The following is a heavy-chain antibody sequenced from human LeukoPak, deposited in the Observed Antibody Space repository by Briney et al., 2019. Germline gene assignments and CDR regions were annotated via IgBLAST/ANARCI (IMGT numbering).Heavy chain of an antibody. V-gene: IGHV3-30*04. CDR3: AIGGGYGERKFDY. CDR1: VFTFSSYA. J-gene: IGHJ4*02. CDR2: ISYDVSNK. Sequence: VRSLRLSCAPSVFTFSSYAMRCVRQAPGKRLWWVAVISYDVSNKYSADSVKGRFTISRDNSKNTLYLQMNSLRAEDTVGYYGAIGGGYGERKFDYWGQGTLVTVPS. D-gene: IGHD4/OR15-4a*01.